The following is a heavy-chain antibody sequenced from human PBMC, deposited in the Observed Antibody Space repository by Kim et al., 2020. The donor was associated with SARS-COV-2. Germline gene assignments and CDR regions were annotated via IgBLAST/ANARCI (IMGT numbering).Heavy chain of an antibody. Sequence: QTYAKGVTGRFVFALDTSVSTAYLQISSLKAEDTAVYYCARGSIRALFDYWGQGTLVTVSS. J-gene: IGHJ4*02. D-gene: IGHD3-9*01. CDR2: Q. V-gene: IGHV7-4-1*02. CDR3: ARGSIRALFDY.